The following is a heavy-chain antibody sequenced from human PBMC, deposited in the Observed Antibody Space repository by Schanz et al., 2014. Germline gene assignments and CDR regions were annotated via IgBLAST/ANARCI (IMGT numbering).Heavy chain of an antibody. J-gene: IGHJ4*02. D-gene: IGHD1-1*01. CDR1: GFAFSVYG. CDR2: IWSDGSTK. V-gene: IGHV3-33*01. Sequence: QVQMVDSGGGVVQPGRSLRLSCAASGFAFSVYGMHWVRQAPGKGPEWVAVIWSDGSTKYYADSVKGRFTISRDNSKNTHNVQMNSRRDDNTASYVGARAHGRNGYGKGLDYWGQGTQVTVSS. CDR3: ARAHGRNGYGKGLDY.